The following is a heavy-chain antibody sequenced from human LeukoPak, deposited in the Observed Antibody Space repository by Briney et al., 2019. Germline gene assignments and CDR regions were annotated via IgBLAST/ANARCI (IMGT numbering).Heavy chain of an antibody. V-gene: IGHV3-21*01. D-gene: IGHD3-10*01. CDR2: ISSSSSYI. CDR1: RFTVSGNY. J-gene: IGHJ4*02. CDR3: AMRERAGGGDY. Sequence: GGSLRLSCASSRFTVSGNYMNWVRQAPGKGLEWVSSISSSSSYIYYADSVKGRFTISRDNAKNSLYLQMNSLRAEDTAVYYCAMRERAGGGDYWGQGTLVTVSS.